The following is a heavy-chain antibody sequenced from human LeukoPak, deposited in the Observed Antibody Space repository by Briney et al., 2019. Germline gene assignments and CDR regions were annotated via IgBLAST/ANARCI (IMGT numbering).Heavy chain of an antibody. J-gene: IGHJ4*02. D-gene: IGHD6-13*01. CDR1: GFTFSSYS. V-gene: IGHV3-21*01. CDR2: ISTSST. CDR3: AGVGSSRERDY. Sequence: GGSLRLSCAASGFTFSSYSMNWVRQAPGKGLEWVSSISTSSTYYADSVKGRFTISRDNAKNSLYLQMNSLRDEDTAVYYCAGVGSSRERDYWGQGTLVTVSS.